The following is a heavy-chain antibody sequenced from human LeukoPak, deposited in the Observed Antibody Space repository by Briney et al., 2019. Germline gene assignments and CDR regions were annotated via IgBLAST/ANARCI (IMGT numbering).Heavy chain of an antibody. J-gene: IGHJ4*02. V-gene: IGHV1-2*02. Sequence: GASVKVSCKASGYTFSVYYVHWVRQAPGQGLEWVAWINPNSGGTTYAQKLQGRVTVTRDTSLSTAHMELSSLRSDDTAVYYCVRGIASPNYFDYWGQGTLVTVSS. CDR2: INPNSGGT. CDR1: GYTFSVYY. D-gene: IGHD6-13*01. CDR3: VRGIASPNYFDY.